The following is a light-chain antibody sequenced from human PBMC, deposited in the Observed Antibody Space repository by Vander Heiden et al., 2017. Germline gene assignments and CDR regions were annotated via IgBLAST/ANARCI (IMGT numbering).Light chain of an antibody. J-gene: IGKJ1*01. CDR1: QSISIW. CDR3: QQYNSYPWT. CDR2: KAS. Sequence: DIQMTQSPSTLSASVGDRVTITCRASQSISIWLAWYQQKPGKAPKLLIYKASSLESGVPSRVSGSGSGTEFTLTSSSLQPDDFATYYCQQYNSYPWTFGQGTKVEIK. V-gene: IGKV1-5*03.